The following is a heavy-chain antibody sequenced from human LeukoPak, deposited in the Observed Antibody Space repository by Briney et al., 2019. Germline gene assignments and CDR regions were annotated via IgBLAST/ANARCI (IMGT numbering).Heavy chain of an antibody. CDR2: IWYDGSNK. D-gene: IGHD3-3*01. Sequence: PGGSLRLSCAASGFTFSSYGMHWVRQAPGKGLEWVAVIWYDGSNKYYADSVKGRFTISRDNSKNSLYLQMNSLRAEDTAVYYCARVRFLEWLSGSYYFDYWGQGTLVTVSS. CDR1: GFTFSSYG. J-gene: IGHJ4*02. V-gene: IGHV3-33*01. CDR3: ARVRFLEWLSGSYYFDY.